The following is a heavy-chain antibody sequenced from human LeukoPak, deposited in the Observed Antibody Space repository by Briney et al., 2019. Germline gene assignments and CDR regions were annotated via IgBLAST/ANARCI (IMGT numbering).Heavy chain of an antibody. D-gene: IGHD3-10*01. Sequence: GESLKISCKGSGYSFTSYWIAWVRQMPGKGLEWMGIIYPGDSYTTYSPSFQGQVTISADKSNSTAYLQWHSLKASDTAMYYCARRSGSDALDIWGQGTMVTVSS. V-gene: IGHV5-51*01. CDR1: GYSFTSYW. CDR2: IYPGDSYT. CDR3: ARRSGSDALDI. J-gene: IGHJ3*02.